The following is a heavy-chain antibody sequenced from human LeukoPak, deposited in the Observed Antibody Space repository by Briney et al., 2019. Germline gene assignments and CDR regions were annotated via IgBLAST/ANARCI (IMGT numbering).Heavy chain of an antibody. V-gene: IGHV3-74*01. CDR2: INSDGSWT. CDR3: VSFYETY. Sequence: GGSLRLSCAASGFTLSNSWMHWVRQAPGKGLVWVSHINSDGSWTGYADSVKGRFTISKDNAKNMVYLHMNSLRVDDTAVYYCVSFYETYWGRGTLVTVSS. J-gene: IGHJ4*02. D-gene: IGHD2-2*01. CDR1: GFTLSNSW.